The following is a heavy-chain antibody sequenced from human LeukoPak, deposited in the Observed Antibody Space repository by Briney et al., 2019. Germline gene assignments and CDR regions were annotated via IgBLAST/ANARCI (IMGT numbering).Heavy chain of an antibody. D-gene: IGHD6-13*01. CDR2: ISGSGGST. CDR3: ARAVSSWYGGFDY. CDR1: GFTFSSYA. V-gene: IGHV3-23*01. J-gene: IGHJ4*02. Sequence: AGGSLRLSCAASGFTFSSYAMSWVRQAPGKGLEWVSAISGSGGSTYYADSVKGRFTISRDNAKNSLYLQMNSLRAEDTAVYYCARAVSSWYGGFDYWGQGTLVTVSS.